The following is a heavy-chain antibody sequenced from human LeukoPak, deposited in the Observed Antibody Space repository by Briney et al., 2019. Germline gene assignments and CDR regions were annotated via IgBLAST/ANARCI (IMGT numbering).Heavy chain of an antibody. J-gene: IGHJ5*02. CDR3: ARDDYIAAADPINWFDP. V-gene: IGHV7-4-1*02. Sequence: ASVKVSCKASGYTFTSYAMNWVRQAPGQGLEWMGWINTNTGNPTYAQGFTGRFVFSLDTSVSTAYLQISSLKAEDTAVYYCARDDYIAAADPINWFDPWGQGILVTVSS. CDR2: INTNTGNP. CDR1: GYTFTSYA. D-gene: IGHD6-13*01.